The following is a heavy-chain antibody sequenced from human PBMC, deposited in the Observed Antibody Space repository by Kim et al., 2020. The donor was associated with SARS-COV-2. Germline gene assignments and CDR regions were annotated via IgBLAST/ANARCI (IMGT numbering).Heavy chain of an antibody. CDR3: AKPTGYVTTFFDY. CDR2: ISYDGSNK. J-gene: IGHJ4*02. V-gene: IGHV3-30*18. Sequence: GGSLRLSCAASGFTFSSYGMHWVRQAPGKGLEWVAVISYDGSNKYYADSVEGRFTISRDNSKNTLYLQMNSLRAEDTAVYYCAKPTGYVTTFFDYLGQGTLVTVAS. D-gene: IGHD3-16*01. CDR1: GFTFSSYG.